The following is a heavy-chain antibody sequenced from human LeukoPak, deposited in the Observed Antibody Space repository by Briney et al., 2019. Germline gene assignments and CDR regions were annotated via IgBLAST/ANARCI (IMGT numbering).Heavy chain of an antibody. V-gene: IGHV4-59*08. CDR2: IYYSGST. J-gene: IGHJ5*02. D-gene: IGHD3-10*01. Sequence: SETLSLTCTVSGGSISSYYWSWIRQPPGKGLEWIGYIYYSGSTNYNPSLKSRVAISVDTSKNQFSLKLSSVTAADTAVYYCARHVIITMVREVQPYNWFDPRGQGTLVTVSS. CDR1: GGSISSYY. CDR3: ARHVIITMVREVQPYNWFDP.